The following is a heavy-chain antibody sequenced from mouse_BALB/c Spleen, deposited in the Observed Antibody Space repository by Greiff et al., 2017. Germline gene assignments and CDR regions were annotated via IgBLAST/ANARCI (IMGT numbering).Heavy chain of an antibody. CDR1: GYSFTDYA. Sequence: VQLQQSGAELVRPGVSVKISCKGSGYSFTDYAMHWVKQSPAKGLEWIGVISTYDGDASYNQKFKGKATMTVDKSSSTAYMELARLTSEDSAVYYCARTRVWGGTWIDYWGQGTLVTVSA. J-gene: IGHJ3*01. D-gene: IGHD2-10*02. CDR2: ISTYDGDA. CDR3: ARTRVWGGTWIDY. V-gene: IGHV1S137*01.